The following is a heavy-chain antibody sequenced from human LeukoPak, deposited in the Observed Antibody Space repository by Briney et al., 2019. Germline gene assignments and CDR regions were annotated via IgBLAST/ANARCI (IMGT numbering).Heavy chain of an antibody. CDR3: ARDVWEMATTPHFDY. Sequence: SVKVSCKASGGTFSSYAISWVRQAPGQGLEWMGRIIPIFGTANYAQKFQGRVTITTDESTSTAYMELSSLRSEDTAVYYCARDVWEMATTPHFDYWGQETLVTVSS. CDR1: GGTFSSYA. CDR2: IIPIFGTA. V-gene: IGHV1-69*05. D-gene: IGHD5-24*01. J-gene: IGHJ4*02.